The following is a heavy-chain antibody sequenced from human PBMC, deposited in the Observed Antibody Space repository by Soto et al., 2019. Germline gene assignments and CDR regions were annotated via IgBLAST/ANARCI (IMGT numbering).Heavy chain of an antibody. CDR2: IYPGDSDT. CDR3: AREYYYDSSGYYYPYYFDY. V-gene: IGHV5-51*01. D-gene: IGHD3-22*01. J-gene: IGHJ4*02. Sequence: PGESLKISCKGSGYSFTSYWIGWVRQMPGKGLEWMGIIYPGDSDTRYSPSFQGQVTISADKSISTAYLQWSSLKASDTAMYYCAREYYYDSSGYYYPYYFDYWGQGTLVTVSS. CDR1: GYSFTSYW.